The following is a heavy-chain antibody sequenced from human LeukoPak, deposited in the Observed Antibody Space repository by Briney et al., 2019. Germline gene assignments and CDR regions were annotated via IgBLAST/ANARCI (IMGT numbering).Heavy chain of an antibody. Sequence: GGSLRLSCAASGFTFSSYEMNWVRQAPGKGLEWVSYISSSGSTIYYADSVKGRFTISRGNAKNSLYLQMNSLRAEDTAVYYCARDPWGGEGGYSYGADYWGQGTLVTVSS. V-gene: IGHV3-48*03. CDR3: ARDPWGGEGGYSYGADY. CDR2: ISSSGSTI. CDR1: GFTFSSYE. D-gene: IGHD5-18*01. J-gene: IGHJ4*02.